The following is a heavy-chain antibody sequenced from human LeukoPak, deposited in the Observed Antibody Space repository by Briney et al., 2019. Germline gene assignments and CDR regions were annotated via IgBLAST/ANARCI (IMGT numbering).Heavy chain of an antibody. CDR1: GDSISSNTYY. D-gene: IGHD6-13*01. CDR2: MSYTSSP. Sequence: SETLSLTCTVSGDSISSNTYYWGWIRQPPGKGLEWIGSMSYTSSPSYSPSLESRATISIDTSKNQFSLKLSSVTAADTAVYYCARVRSVAAAGDYWGQGTLVTVSS. CDR3: ARVRSVAAAGDY. J-gene: IGHJ4*02. V-gene: IGHV4-39*01.